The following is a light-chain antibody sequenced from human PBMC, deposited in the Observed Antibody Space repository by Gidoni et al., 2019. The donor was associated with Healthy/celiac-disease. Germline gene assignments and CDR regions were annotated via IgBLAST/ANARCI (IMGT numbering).Light chain of an antibody. CDR1: QSVSSY. CDR3: QQRSNWPLLT. V-gene: IGKV3-11*01. CDR2: DAS. Sequence: EIVLTQSPATLSLSPGERATLSCRASQSVSSYLAWSQQKPGQAPRLLIYDASNRATGIPARFSVSGSGTDFTLTISSLEPEDFAVYYCQQRSNWPLLTFGGXTKVEIK. J-gene: IGKJ4*01.